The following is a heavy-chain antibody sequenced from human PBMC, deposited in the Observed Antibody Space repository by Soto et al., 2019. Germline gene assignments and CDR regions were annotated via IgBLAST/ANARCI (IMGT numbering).Heavy chain of an antibody. Sequence: PSETLSLTCAVYGGSFSGYYWSWIRQPPGKGLEWIGEINHSGSTNYNPSLKSRVTISVDTSKNQFSLKLSSVTAADTAVYYCARYKRNYAYYYYGMDVRGQGTTVTVSS. CDR1: GGSFSGYY. J-gene: IGHJ6*02. CDR3: ARYKRNYAYYYYGMDV. D-gene: IGHD1-7*01. V-gene: IGHV4-34*01. CDR2: INHSGST.